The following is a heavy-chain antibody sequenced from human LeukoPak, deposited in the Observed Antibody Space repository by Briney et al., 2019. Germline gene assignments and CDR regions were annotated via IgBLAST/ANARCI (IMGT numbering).Heavy chain of an antibody. CDR1: GYTFTSYD. CDR3: ARVRLSGSGFDS. Sequence: ASVKVSCKASGYTFTSYDINWVRQAPGHGLEWMGEMNPNRAKTAYHQKFLGRVTMTWNTSVNTAYMELTSLTSEDTAVYYCARVRLSGSGFDSWGQGTPVTVSS. CDR2: MNPNRAKT. J-gene: IGHJ5*01. V-gene: IGHV1-8*01.